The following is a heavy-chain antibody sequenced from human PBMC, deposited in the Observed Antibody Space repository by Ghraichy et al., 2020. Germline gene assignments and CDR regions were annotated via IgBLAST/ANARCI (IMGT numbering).Heavy chain of an antibody. CDR2: ISGSGGST. V-gene: IGHV3-23*01. J-gene: IGHJ5*02. CDR3: AKDRLEYQLLYGHNWFDP. Sequence: LSLTCAASGFTFSSYAMSWVRQAPGKGLEWVSAISGSGGSTYYADSVKGRFTISRDNSKNTLYLQMNSLRAEDTAVYYCAKDRLEYQLLYGHNWFDPWGQGTLVTVSS. CDR1: GFTFSSYA. D-gene: IGHD2-2*02.